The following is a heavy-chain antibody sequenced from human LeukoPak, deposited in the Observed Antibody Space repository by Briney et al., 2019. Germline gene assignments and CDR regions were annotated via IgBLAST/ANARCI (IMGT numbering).Heavy chain of an antibody. V-gene: IGHV3-74*01. CDR3: ARPSAGDSSGSFDY. J-gene: IGHJ4*02. D-gene: IGHD3-22*01. CDR1: GFTFSSYW. Sequence: GGSLRLSCAASGFTFSSYWMHWVRQAPGKGLVWVSRINTDGSSTSYADSVKGRFTISRDNAKNTLYLQMNSLRAEDTAVYYCARPSAGDSSGSFDYWGQGTLVTVSS. CDR2: INTDGSST.